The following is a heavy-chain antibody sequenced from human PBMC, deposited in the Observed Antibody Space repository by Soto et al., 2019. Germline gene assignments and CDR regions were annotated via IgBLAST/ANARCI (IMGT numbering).Heavy chain of an antibody. V-gene: IGHV1-18*01. CDR2: INPYNGNT. J-gene: IGHJ4*02. CDR3: ARDAAVGLFDY. CDR1: GYTFTSYG. Sequence: QVQLVQSGAEVKKPGASVKVSCKASGYTFTSYGISWVRQAPGQGLEWMGWINPYNGNTKYAQKLQDRVTMTTDTSTSTGYMELRSLRSDDTAVDYCARDAAVGLFDYWGQGTLVTVSS. D-gene: IGHD1-26*01.